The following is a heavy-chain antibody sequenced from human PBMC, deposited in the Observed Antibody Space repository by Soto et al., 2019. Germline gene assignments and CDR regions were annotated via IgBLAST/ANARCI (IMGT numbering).Heavy chain of an antibody. J-gene: IGHJ4*02. CDR1: GYTFTSYD. D-gene: IGHD5-12*01. Sequence: QVQLVQSGAEVKKPGASAKVSCKASGYTFTSYDINWVRQATGQGLEWMGWMNPNSGNTGYAQKIQGRVSMTRNTSISTAYMELSSLRSEDTAVYYCARGRRRWLQAFDYWGQGTLVTVSS. V-gene: IGHV1-8*01. CDR2: MNPNSGNT. CDR3: ARGRRRWLQAFDY.